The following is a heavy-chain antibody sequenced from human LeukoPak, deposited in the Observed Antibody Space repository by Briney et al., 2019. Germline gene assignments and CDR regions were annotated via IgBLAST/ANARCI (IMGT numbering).Heavy chain of an antibody. Sequence: PGGSLRLSCAASGFSFNTYWMYWVRQVPEKGLVWVSRIKHDGSSTSYADSVKGRFTISRDNAKNTLYLQMNNLRAEDTAVYYCTTLYSGPMDYWGQGTLVTVSS. D-gene: IGHD3-10*02. J-gene: IGHJ4*02. CDR2: IKHDGSST. CDR1: GFSFNTYW. V-gene: IGHV3-74*01. CDR3: TTLYSGPMDY.